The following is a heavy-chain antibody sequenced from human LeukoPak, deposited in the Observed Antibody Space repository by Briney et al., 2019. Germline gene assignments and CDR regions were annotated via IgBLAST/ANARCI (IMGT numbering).Heavy chain of an antibody. CDR1: GYTFNTYD. CDR3: VRGGEIGLDY. J-gene: IGHJ4*01. D-gene: IGHD3-16*01. V-gene: IGHV3-13*01. Sequence: GGSLRLSCAASGYTFNTYDMHWVRHTTGQGLEWISNIDSSGGYTYYAGSVKGRFTISRENDKNSLYLHMNSLRVGDTAVYSCVRGGEIGLDYWGHGTLVTVSS. CDR2: IDSSGGYT.